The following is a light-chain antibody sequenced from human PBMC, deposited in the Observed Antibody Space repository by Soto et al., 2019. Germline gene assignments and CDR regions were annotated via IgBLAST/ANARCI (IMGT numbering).Light chain of an antibody. CDR3: MQAIQSPRT. CDR2: SGS. Sequence: DIVMTQSPRSLPVTPVEASSISFSSSEMLLHKSRYNYLDCFLQKPGQSPHLLIYSGSNRASGVPDRFSGSGSGTNFTLKISRVEAEDVGVYYCMQAIQSPRTFGRGTKVDIK. CDR1: EMLLHKSRYNY. V-gene: IGKV2-28*01. J-gene: IGKJ1*01.